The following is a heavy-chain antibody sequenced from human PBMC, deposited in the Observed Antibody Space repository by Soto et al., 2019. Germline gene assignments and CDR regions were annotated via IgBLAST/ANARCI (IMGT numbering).Heavy chain of an antibody. CDR1: GYTFTSYY. Sequence: ASVKVSCKASGYTFTSYYMHWVRQAPGQGLEWMGIINPSGGSTSYAQKFQGRVTMTRDTSTSTVYMELSSLRSEDTAVYYCARVGWGQPPSGLGMDVWGQGTTVTVSS. J-gene: IGHJ6*02. CDR3: ARVGWGQPPSGLGMDV. CDR2: INPSGGST. D-gene: IGHD3-10*01. V-gene: IGHV1-46*01.